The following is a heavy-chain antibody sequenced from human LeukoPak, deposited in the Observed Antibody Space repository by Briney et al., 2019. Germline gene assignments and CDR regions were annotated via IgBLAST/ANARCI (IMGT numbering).Heavy chain of an antibody. Sequence: GVSLRLSCAASGFTFSSYGMHWVRQAPGKGLEWVTFIRYDGSNKYYADSVKSRFAISRDNSKNTLYLQMNSLRAEDTAVYYCAAPGDPYTYYFDYWGQGTLVTVSS. D-gene: IGHD7-27*01. V-gene: IGHV3-30*02. CDR1: GFTFSSYG. CDR2: IRYDGSNK. CDR3: AAPGDPYTYYFDY. J-gene: IGHJ4*02.